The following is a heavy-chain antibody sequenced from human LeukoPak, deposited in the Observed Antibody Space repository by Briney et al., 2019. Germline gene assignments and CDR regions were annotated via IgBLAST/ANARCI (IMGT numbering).Heavy chain of an antibody. CDR3: TTSDILLEITARNYFDA. D-gene: IGHD2-8*01. J-gene: IGHJ5*02. Sequence: GGSLRLSCAASGFTFSNAWMSWVRQAPGKGLEWVGHIKSRNHGGTTDYAAPVNGRFTISRDDSKNTLYVQMNSLLTEDTAVYYCTTSDILLEITARNYFDAWGQGALVTVSS. V-gene: IGHV3-15*01. CDR1: GFTFSNAW. CDR2: IKSRNHGGTT.